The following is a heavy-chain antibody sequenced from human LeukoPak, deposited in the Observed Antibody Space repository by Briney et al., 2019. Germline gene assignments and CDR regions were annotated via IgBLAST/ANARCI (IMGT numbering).Heavy chain of an antibody. D-gene: IGHD1-1*01. CDR3: ARDWKTNSFDY. J-gene: IGHJ4*02. CDR2: IYYDGSNI. V-gene: IGHV3-33*01. Sequence: GESLKISCAASEFTFTTYGMNWVGQGPGKGREWVAFIYYDGSNIYYADYVKGRFTISRDISKNTLYLQMDSLRAEDTAIYYCARDWKTNSFDYWGQGTLVTVSS. CDR1: EFTFTTYG.